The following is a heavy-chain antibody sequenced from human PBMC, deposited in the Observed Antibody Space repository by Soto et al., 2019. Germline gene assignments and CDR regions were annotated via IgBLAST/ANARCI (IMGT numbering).Heavy chain of an antibody. Sequence: QVQLVQSGAEVKKPGASVKVSCKASGYTFPSYDINWVLQATGQGMDWMGWMNPNSGNTGYAQKFQGRVTMTRNTSISTAYMELSSLRSEDTAVYYCARSYCSGGSGYRCFDYWGQGTLVTVSS. V-gene: IGHV1-8*01. D-gene: IGHD2-15*01. CDR2: MNPNSGNT. CDR3: ARSYCSGGSGYRCFDY. CDR1: GYTFPSYD. J-gene: IGHJ4*02.